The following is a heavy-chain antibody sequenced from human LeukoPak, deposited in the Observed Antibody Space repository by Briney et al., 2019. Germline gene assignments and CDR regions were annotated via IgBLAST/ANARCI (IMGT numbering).Heavy chain of an antibody. J-gene: IGHJ6*02. Sequence: GGSLRLSCAASGFTFSSYSMNWVRQAPGKGLEWVGRSKSKTDGGTPDYPTPVKGRFTISRDDSKSTLYLQMNSLKTEDTAVYYCAKDGNDFWSGPTYYYYYGMDVWGQGTTVTVSS. CDR1: GFTFSSYS. V-gene: IGHV3-15*07. CDR3: AKDGNDFWSGPTYYYYYGMDV. CDR2: SKSKTDGGTP. D-gene: IGHD3-3*01.